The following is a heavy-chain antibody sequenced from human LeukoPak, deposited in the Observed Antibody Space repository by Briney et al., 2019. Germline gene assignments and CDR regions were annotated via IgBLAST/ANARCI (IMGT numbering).Heavy chain of an antibody. D-gene: IGHD3-16*01. CDR3: ARVPGGGGFDY. Sequence: SETLSLTCAVSGGSISSGGYSWSWIRQPPGKGLEWIGYIYHSGSTYYNPSLKSRVTISVDRSKNQFSPKLSSVTAADTAVYYCARVPGGGGFDYWGQGTLVTVSS. CDR1: GGSISSGGYS. CDR2: IYHSGST. V-gene: IGHV4-30-2*01. J-gene: IGHJ4*02.